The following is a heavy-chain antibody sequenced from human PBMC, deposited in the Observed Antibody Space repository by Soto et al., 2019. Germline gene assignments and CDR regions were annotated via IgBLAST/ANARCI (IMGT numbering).Heavy chain of an antibody. CDR1: GFTFSSYG. V-gene: IGHV3-30*18. Sequence: PGGSLRLSCAASGFTFSSYGMHWVRQAPGKGLEWVAVISYDGSNKYYADSVKGRFTISRDNSKNTLYLQMNSLRAEDTAVYYCAKDXGDGYNLVYHYYYGMDVWGQGTTVTVSS. J-gene: IGHJ6*02. CDR3: AKDXGDGYNLVYHYYYGMDV. CDR2: ISYDGSNK. D-gene: IGHD5-12*01.